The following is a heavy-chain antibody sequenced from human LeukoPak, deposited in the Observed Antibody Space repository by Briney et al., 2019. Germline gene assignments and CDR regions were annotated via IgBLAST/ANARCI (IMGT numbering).Heavy chain of an antibody. J-gene: IGHJ4*02. V-gene: IGHV4-38-2*02. CDR3: ARAVGFCSGGSCLYYFDY. CDR2: ICHSGST. CDR1: GYSISSGYY. Sequence: PSETLXLTCTVSGYSISSGYYWGWIRQPPGXELXWIGSICHSGSTYYNPSLKSRVTISVDTSKNQLSLKLGSVTAADTAVYYCARAVGFCSGGSCLYYFDYWGQGTLVTVSS. D-gene: IGHD2-15*01.